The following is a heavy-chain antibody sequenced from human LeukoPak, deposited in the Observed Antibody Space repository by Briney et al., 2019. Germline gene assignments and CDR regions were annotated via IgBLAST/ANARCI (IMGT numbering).Heavy chain of an antibody. CDR1: GFTFSGYW. V-gene: IGHV3-7*01. J-gene: IGHJ4*02. CDR3: ARDGSGSYYGY. D-gene: IGHD1-26*01. Sequence: PGGPLRLSCAASGFTFSGYWMSWVRQAPGKGLEWVANIKQDGSEKNYVDSVKGRFTISRDNAKNSLYLQMNSLRAEDTAVYYCARDGSGSYYGYWGQGTLVTVSS. CDR2: IKQDGSEK.